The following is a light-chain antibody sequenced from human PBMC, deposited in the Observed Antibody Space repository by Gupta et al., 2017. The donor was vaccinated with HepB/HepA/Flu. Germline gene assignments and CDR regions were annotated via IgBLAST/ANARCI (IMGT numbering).Light chain of an antibody. V-gene: IGLV5-37*01. CDR3: MIWPSNAHVV. J-gene: IGLJ2*01. CDR2: YYSDSNK. CDR1: SDIPLGSYN. Sequence: QPVLTQPPSSSASPGESARLTCTLPSDIPLGSYNIYWYQQKPGSPPRYLLYYYSDSNKGQGSGVPSRFSGSKDASANTGILLISGLQSEDEADYYCMIWPSNAHVVFGGGTKLTVL.